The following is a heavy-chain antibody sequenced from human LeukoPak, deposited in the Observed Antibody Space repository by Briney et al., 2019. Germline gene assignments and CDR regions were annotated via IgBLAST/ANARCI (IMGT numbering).Heavy chain of an antibody. J-gene: IGHJ4*02. Sequence: GASVKVSCKASGYTFNGYYMHWVRQAPGQGLEWMGRINPNSGVTDYAQKFQGRVTMTRDTSISTAYMEVSSLRSDDTAVYYCARDFGRAYGDKFDYWGQGTLVTVSS. CDR2: INPNSGVT. V-gene: IGHV1-2*06. CDR1: GYTFNGYY. CDR3: ARDFGRAYGDKFDY. D-gene: IGHD4-17*01.